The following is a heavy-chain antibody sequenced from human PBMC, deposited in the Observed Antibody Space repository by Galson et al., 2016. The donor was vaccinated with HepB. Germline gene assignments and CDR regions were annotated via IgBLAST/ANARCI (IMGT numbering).Heavy chain of an antibody. Sequence: SVKVSCKAVGYRFMNSGIAWVRQAPGQGLEWMGWISANDGETNYAQKVQGRVTLTRDSSTTTAYMELRSLRSDDTAVYYCARLTTLVTFYSLDVWGKGTTVIVSP. CDR3: ARLTTLVTFYSLDV. CDR1: GYRFMNSG. V-gene: IGHV1-18*01. D-gene: IGHD4/OR15-4a*01. J-gene: IGHJ6*04. CDR2: ISANDGET.